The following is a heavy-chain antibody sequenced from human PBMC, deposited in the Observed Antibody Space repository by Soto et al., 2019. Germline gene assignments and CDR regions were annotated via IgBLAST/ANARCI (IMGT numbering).Heavy chain of an antibody. D-gene: IGHD6-13*01. Sequence: QVQLQESGPGLVKPSETLSLTCTVSGDSISNYYWSWIRQPPGKGLEWIGYIYYSGSTNYNPSLKSRVTISVDTSKNQFSLKLSSVTAADTAVYYCVRHLWVGSSWYLGAFDIWGQGTMVTVSS. CDR2: IYYSGST. J-gene: IGHJ3*02. CDR3: VRHLWVGSSWYLGAFDI. CDR1: GDSISNYY. V-gene: IGHV4-59*08.